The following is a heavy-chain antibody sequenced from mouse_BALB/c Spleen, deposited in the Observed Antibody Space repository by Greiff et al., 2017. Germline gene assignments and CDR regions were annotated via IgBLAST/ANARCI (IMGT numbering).Heavy chain of an antibody. D-gene: IGHD2-4*01. CDR1: GFTFSSYA. Sequence: EVKLVESGGGLVKPGGSLKLSCAASGFTFSSYAMSWVRQTPEKRLEWVASISSGGSTYYPDSVKGRFTISRDNARNILYLQMSSLRSEDTAMYYCARGDYEGYYFDYWGQGTTLTVSS. J-gene: IGHJ2*01. CDR2: ISSGGST. V-gene: IGHV5-6-5*01. CDR3: ARGDYEGYYFDY.